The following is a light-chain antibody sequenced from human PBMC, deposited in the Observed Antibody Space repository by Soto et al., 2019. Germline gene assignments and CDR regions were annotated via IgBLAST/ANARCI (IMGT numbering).Light chain of an antibody. CDR2: EVT. CDR1: SSDVGGYNY. Sequence: QSALTQPPSASGSLGQSVTISCTGTSSDVGGYNYVSWHQQHPGKAPKVMIYEVTKRPPGVPDRFSGSKSGNTASLTVSGLQAEDEADYYCQSYDSSLSGYVFGTGTKVTVL. V-gene: IGLV2-8*01. J-gene: IGLJ1*01. CDR3: QSYDSSLSGYV.